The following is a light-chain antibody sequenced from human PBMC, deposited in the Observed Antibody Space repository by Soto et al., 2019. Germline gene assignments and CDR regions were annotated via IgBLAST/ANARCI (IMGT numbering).Light chain of an antibody. V-gene: IGLV2-14*01. CDR3: SSYTSSSTRGV. CDR2: DVS. CDR1: SSDVGGYNY. J-gene: IGLJ2*01. Sequence: QSALTQPASMSGSPGQSITISCTGTSSDVGGYNYVSWYQQHPGKAPKLMIYDVSNRPSGVSNRLSGSKSGNTASLTISGLQAEDEADYYCSSYTSSSTRGVFGGGTQLTVL.